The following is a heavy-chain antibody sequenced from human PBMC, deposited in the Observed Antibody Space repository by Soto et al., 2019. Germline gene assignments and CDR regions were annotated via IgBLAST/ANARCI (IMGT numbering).Heavy chain of an antibody. J-gene: IGHJ5*02. CDR1: GGSISSGGYY. CDR3: ARDRGYSCYEGSSSWFNWFDP. Sequence: SETLSLTCTVSGGSISSGGYYWSWIRQHPGKGLEWIGYIYYSGSTYYNPSLKSRVTISVDTSKNQFSLKLSSVTAADTAVYYCARDRGYSCYEGSSSWFNWFDPWGQGTLVTVSS. CDR2: IYYSGST. D-gene: IGHD5-12*01. V-gene: IGHV4-31*03.